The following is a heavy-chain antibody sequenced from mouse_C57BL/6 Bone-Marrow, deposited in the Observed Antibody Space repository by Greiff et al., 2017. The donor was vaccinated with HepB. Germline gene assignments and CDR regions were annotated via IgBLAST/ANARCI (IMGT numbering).Heavy chain of an antibody. Sequence: QVQLQQSGAELVKPGASVKMSCKASGYTFTTYPIEWMKQNHGKRLEWIGNFHPYNDDTKYNEKFKGKATLTVEKSSSTVYLKLSRLTSDDSAVYYCARKGGGYYEGDWFAYWGQGTLVTVSA. J-gene: IGHJ3*01. CDR3: ARKGGGYYEGDWFAY. D-gene: IGHD2-3*01. CDR2: FHPYNDDT. CDR1: GYTFTTYP. V-gene: IGHV1-47*01.